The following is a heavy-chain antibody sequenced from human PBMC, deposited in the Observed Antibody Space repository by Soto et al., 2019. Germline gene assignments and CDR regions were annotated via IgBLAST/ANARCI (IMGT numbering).Heavy chain of an antibody. Sequence: QVQLVESGGGMAQAGTSLRLSCTGSGFTFNSLSLHWVRQGPDTCLEWVAVVSFDGKVTYYADSVKGRFTVSRDISKNTIYLQANSLRPEDTAVYDCAREPYGASHYFYYWGQGTPVTVSS. CDR1: GFTFNSLS. D-gene: IGHD2-8*01. CDR3: AREPYGASHYFYY. CDR2: VSFDGKVT. J-gene: IGHJ4*02. V-gene: IGHV3-30*04.